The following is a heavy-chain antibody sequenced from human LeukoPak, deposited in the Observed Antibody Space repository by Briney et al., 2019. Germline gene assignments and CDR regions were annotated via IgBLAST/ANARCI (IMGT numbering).Heavy chain of an antibody. CDR1: VGSINSGNW. V-gene: IGHV4-4*02. CDR2: VYHNGTP. Sequence: SETLSLTCAVSVGSINSGNWWSWVRQSPGKGLEWIGEVYHNGTPNYNPSLKSRVTISADTFKNHFSLKMTSVTAADTAVYYCATAPILRGEGGEHYKYGMDVWGQGTTVIVSS. CDR3: ATAPILRGEGGEHYKYGMDV. D-gene: IGHD2-2*02. J-gene: IGHJ6*02.